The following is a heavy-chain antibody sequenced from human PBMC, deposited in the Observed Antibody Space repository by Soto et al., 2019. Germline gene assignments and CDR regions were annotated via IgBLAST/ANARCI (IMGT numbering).Heavy chain of an antibody. D-gene: IGHD6-13*01. CDR1: GYIFSNYG. CDR3: ARERDGSSWSSAESLQY. J-gene: IGHJ1*01. CDR2: ISTYNANT. V-gene: IGHV1-18*01. Sequence: ASVKVSCKASGYIFSNYGISWVQQAPGQGLEWMGWISTYNANTYYAQKFQGRVTMTTDTSTSTAYMELRSLRSDDTAVFYCARERDGSSWSSAESLQYWGQGTLVTVSS.